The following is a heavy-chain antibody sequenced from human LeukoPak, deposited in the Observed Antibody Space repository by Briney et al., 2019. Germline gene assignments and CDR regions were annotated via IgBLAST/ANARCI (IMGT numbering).Heavy chain of an antibody. CDR2: IKQDGSEK. V-gene: IGHV3-7*01. Sequence: GGSLRLSCAASGFTFSSYWMSWVRQAPGKGLEWVANIKQDGSEKYYVDSVKGRFTISRDNAKNSLYLQMNSLRAEDTAVYYCARVYRGGDCYSNWFDPWGQGTLVTVSS. CDR3: ARVYRGGDCYSNWFDP. CDR1: GFTFSSYW. D-gene: IGHD2-21*02. J-gene: IGHJ5*02.